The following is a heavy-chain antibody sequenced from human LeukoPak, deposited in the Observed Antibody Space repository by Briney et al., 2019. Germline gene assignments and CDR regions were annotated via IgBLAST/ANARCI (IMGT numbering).Heavy chain of an antibody. J-gene: IGHJ3*02. CDR1: GFTFSSYS. CDR2: ISSSSSYI. V-gene: IGHV3-21*01. Sequence: GGSLRLSCAASGFTFSSYSMNWVRQAPGKGLEWVSSISSSSSYIYYADSVKGRLTISRDNAKNSLYLQMNSLRAEDTAVYYCARDSSVGYSYGYGYAFDIWGQGTMVTVSS. CDR3: ARDSSVGYSYGYGYAFDI. D-gene: IGHD5-18*01.